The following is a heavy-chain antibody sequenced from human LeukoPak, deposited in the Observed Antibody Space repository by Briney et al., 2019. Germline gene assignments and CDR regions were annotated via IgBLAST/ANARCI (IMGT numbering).Heavy chain of an antibody. CDR2: LYSSGSF. J-gene: IGHJ4*02. CDR3: ARGGKATVVTL. CDR1: GGSINSYH. D-gene: IGHD4-23*01. Sequence: SETLSLTCNVSGGSINSYHWSWIRQPAGEGLEWIGRLYSSGSFNYNPSLKSRVSMSVDTTKNQFSLKLTSVTAADTAVYFCARGGKATVVTLWGPGILVTVS. V-gene: IGHV4-4*07.